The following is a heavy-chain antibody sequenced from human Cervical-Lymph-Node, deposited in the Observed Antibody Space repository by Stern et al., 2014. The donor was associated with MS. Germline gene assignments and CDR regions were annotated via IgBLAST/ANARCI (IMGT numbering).Heavy chain of an antibody. CDR1: GFTFNTYG. CDR3: ARDACGGDCYGSQDY. Sequence: VHLVESGGDVVQPGRSLRLSCAASGFTFNTYGMHWVRQAPGKGLEWVAIIWHDGSNKYYADSVKGRFTISRDNSKNTLYLQMNSLRAEDTAVYYCARDACGGDCYGSQDYWGQGSLVTVSS. J-gene: IGHJ4*02. V-gene: IGHV3-33*01. D-gene: IGHD2-21*02. CDR2: IWHDGSNK.